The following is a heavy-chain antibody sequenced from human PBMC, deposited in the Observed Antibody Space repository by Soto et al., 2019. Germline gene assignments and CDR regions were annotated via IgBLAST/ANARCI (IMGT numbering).Heavy chain of an antibody. CDR1: GYTFSHFW. V-gene: IGHV5-51*01. CDR3: ARSPRSSPYFDY. D-gene: IGHD6-13*01. J-gene: IGHJ4*02. Sequence: PGESLKISCQSSGYTFSHFWIGWVRQLPGKGLEWMGIIYPGDHETRYGPSFHGKVTLSADRSINTAYLQWNRLEASNTAVDFCARSPRSSPYFDYWGQGALVTVGS. CDR2: IYPGDHET.